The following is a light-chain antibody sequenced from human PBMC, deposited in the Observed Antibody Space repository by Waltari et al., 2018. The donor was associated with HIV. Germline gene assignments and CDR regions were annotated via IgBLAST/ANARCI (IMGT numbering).Light chain of an antibody. V-gene: IGLV3-21*04. CDR3: QVWDNSGDHWV. CDR1: NIGSQS. J-gene: IGLJ3*02. CDR2: DNS. Sequence: SYVLTQPPSVSVAPGKTASITFEGNNIGSQSVHWYPQKPGQAPVLVIYDNSARHSGIPGGFSGCNSGNTATLTVSRVEAGDDADYYCQVWDNSGDHWVFGGGTKLTVL.